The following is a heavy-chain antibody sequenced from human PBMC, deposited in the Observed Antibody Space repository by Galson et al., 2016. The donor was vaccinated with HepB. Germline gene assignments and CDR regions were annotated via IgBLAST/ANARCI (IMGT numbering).Heavy chain of an antibody. CDR3: ARDLIQVVRRKGSSSRGAFDI. Sequence: SLRLSCAASGFSFSDSTMHWVRQAPGKGLEWVAVIWHDGSNKYYSDSLKGRFTISRDNSKNTLYLQMNSLRAEDTAVYYCARDLIQVVRRKGSSSRGAFDIWGQGTMVTVSS. V-gene: IGHV3-33*08. CDR2: IWHDGSNK. CDR1: GFSFSDST. J-gene: IGHJ3*02. D-gene: IGHD6-13*01.